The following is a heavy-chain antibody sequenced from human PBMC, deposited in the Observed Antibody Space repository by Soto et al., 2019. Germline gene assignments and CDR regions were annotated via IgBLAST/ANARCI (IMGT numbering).Heavy chain of an antibody. CDR2: IYHSGST. D-gene: IGHD4-4*01. Sequence: QLQLQESGSGLVKPSQTLSLTCAVSGGSINTATHSWSWIRQPPGKGLEWIGYIYHSGSTYYNPSAQSRVTIYIDKSNDPVSRRLSSGTGADTAVYYCARGGGVTTTGDDYWGQGILVTVSS. CDR1: GGSINTATHS. V-gene: IGHV4-30-2*01. CDR3: ARGGGVTTTGDDY. J-gene: IGHJ4*02.